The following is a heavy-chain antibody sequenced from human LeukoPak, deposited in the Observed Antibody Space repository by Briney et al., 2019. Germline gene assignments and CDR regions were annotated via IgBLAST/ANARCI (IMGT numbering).Heavy chain of an antibody. D-gene: IGHD2-2*02. CDR2: FSGSGGST. J-gene: IGHJ4*02. CDR3: AKDVGYCSSTTCYKPFDY. Sequence: GGSLRLSCAASRFTFSNYAMSWVRQAQGKGLEWVSAFSGSGGSTYYADSVNGRLTISRDSSKNTLYLQMNSLRAEDTAVYYCAKDVGYCSSTTCYKPFDYWGQGTLVTVSS. CDR1: RFTFSNYA. V-gene: IGHV3-23*01.